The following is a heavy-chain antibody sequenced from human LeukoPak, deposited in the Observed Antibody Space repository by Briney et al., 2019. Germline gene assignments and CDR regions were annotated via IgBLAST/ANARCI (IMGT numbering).Heavy chain of an antibody. CDR2: IYYSGST. CDR3: ARDTTTDYCSSTSCYRVSYFDY. CDR1: GGSISSGGHY. V-gene: IGHV4-31*03. Sequence: SQTLSLTCTVSGGSISSGGHYWSWIRQHPGKGLEWIGYIYYSGSTYYNPSLKSRVTISVDTSKNQFSLKLSSVTAADTAVYYCARDTTTDYCSSTSCYRVSYFDYWGQGTLVTVSS. D-gene: IGHD2-2*01. J-gene: IGHJ4*02.